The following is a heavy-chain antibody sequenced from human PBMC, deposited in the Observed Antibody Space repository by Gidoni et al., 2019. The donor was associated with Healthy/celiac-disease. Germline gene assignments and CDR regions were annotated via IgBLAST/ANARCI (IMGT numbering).Heavy chain of an antibody. CDR2: IYSGGRT. D-gene: IGHD4-17*01. CDR1: GFTVSSNY. V-gene: IGHV3-53*01. CDR3: ARGDYGGNSHYFDY. J-gene: IGHJ4*02. Sequence: EVQLVESGGGLIQPGGSLRLSCAASGFTVSSNYMSWVRQAPGKGLGWVSVIYSGGRTYYADSVKGRFTISRDNSKNTLYLQMNSLRAEDTAVYYCARGDYGGNSHYFDYWGQGTLVTVSS.